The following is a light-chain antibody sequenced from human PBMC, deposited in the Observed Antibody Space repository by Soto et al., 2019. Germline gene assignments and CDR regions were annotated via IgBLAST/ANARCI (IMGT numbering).Light chain of an antibody. CDR2: GAS. V-gene: IGKV3-11*01. CDR3: HHRSNWPPLT. Sequence: IVLIQTPATLSLSGEKRDTLSRRTSQSVSSYLAWYQQKPGQAPRLLIYGASNRATGIPARFSGSGSGTDFTLTISSLVPEEFAVYYCHHRSNWPPLTFGGGTKVDIK. CDR1: QSVSSY. J-gene: IGKJ4*01.